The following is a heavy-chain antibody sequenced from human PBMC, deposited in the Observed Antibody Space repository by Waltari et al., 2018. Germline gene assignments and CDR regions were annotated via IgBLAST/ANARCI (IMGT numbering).Heavy chain of an antibody. Sequence: QLQLQESGPGLVKPSETLSLTCPVSVGSISSSSSYWGWIRQPPGKGLEWIGSIYYSGSTYYNPSLKSRVTISVDTSKNQFSLKLSSVTAADTAVYYCARSASWELFDYWGQGTLVTVSS. CDR3: ARSASWELFDY. D-gene: IGHD1-26*01. J-gene: IGHJ4*02. CDR2: IYYSGST. CDR1: VGSISSSSSY. V-gene: IGHV4-39*07.